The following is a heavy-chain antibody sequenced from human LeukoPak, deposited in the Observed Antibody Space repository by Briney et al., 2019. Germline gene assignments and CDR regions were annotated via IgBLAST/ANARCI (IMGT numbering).Heavy chain of an antibody. CDR2: IYSGGST. CDR1: GFSVSSNY. V-gene: IGHV3-66*01. D-gene: IGHD5-12*01. J-gene: IGHJ4*02. Sequence: GGSLRLSCAASGFSVSSNYMSWVRQAPGKGLEWVSVIYSGGSTYYADSVKGRFTISRDNSKNTVYLQMNSLRAEDTAVYYCARDAPPIVATPTDHWGQGTLVTVSS. CDR3: ARDAPPIVATPTDH.